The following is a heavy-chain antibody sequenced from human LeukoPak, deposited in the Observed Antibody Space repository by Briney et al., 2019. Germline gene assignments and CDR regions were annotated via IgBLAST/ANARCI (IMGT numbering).Heavy chain of an antibody. CDR1: GFTFSSYA. CDR2: ISGSGGST. V-gene: IGHV3-23*01. J-gene: IGHJ4*02. Sequence: PGGSLRLSCAASGFTFSSYAMSWVRQAPGKGLEWVSAISGSGGSTYYADSVKGRFTISRDNSKNTLYLQMNGLRAEDTAVYYCAKSLRWLQSTFDYWGQGTLVTVSS. CDR3: AKSLRWLQSTFDY. D-gene: IGHD5-24*01.